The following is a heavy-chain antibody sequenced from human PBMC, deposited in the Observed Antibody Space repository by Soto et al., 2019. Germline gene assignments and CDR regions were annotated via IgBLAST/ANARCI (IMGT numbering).Heavy chain of an antibody. CDR1: GFTFGNSW. CDR2: MNSDGSTT. CDR3: ATAEVDY. Sequence: EVQLVESGGGLVQPGESLRLSCAASGFTFGNSWMHWVRQAPGKGLEWVSRMNSDGSTTDYADSVKGRFTVSRDNAKYTLYLQMNSLRAEDTAVYYCATAEVDYWGPGTLVTVSS. J-gene: IGHJ4*02. V-gene: IGHV3-74*01.